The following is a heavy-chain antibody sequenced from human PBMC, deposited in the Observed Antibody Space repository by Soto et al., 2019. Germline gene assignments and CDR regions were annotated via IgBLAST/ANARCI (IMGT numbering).Heavy chain of an antibody. CDR2: INPNSGGT. Sequence: GASVKVSCKASGYTFTGYYMHWVRQAPGQGLEWMGWINPNSGGTNYAQKFQGWVTMTRDTSISTAYMELSRLRSDDTAVYYCASDLKGVATSYGMDVLRQGTTVTVSS. D-gene: IGHD5-12*01. CDR3: ASDLKGVATSYGMDV. CDR1: GYTFTGYY. V-gene: IGHV1-2*04. J-gene: IGHJ6*02.